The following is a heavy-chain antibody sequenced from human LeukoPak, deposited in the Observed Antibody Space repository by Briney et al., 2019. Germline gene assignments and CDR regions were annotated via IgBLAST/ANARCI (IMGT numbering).Heavy chain of an antibody. J-gene: IGHJ5*02. V-gene: IGHV3-23*01. CDR1: GFPFSSYA. D-gene: IGHD1-26*01. Sequence: GGSLRLSCVASGFPFSSYAMSWVRQAPGKGLEWVSAISGSGGTTYYADSVKGRFTISRDNSKNTVYLQMNSLRVEDTAVYYCANPNSGSYIDWFDPWGQGVLVTVSS. CDR2: ISGSGGTT. CDR3: ANPNSGSYIDWFDP.